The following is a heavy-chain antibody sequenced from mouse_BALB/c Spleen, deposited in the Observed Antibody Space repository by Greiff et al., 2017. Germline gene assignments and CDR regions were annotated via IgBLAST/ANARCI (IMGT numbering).Heavy chain of an antibody. J-gene: IGHJ4*01. CDR1: GFTFSSFG. D-gene: IGHD2-4*01. Sequence: DVKVVESGGGLVQPGGSRKLSCAASGFTFSSFGMHWVRQAPEKGLEWVAYISSVSSTIYYADTVKGRFTIARDNPKNTLFLQMTSLRSEDTAMYYCARRDGYDYDSYAMDYWGQGTSVTVSS. CDR2: ISSVSSTI. V-gene: IGHV5-17*02. CDR3: ARRDGYDYDSYAMDY.